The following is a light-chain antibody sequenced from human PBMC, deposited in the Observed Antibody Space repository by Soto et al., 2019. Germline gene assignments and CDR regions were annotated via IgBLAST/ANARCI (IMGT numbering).Light chain of an antibody. CDR3: CSYTSTYTLV. CDR2: EVI. V-gene: IGLV2-14*01. CDR1: SSDIGTYNS. J-gene: IGLJ3*02. Sequence: QSVLTQPASVSGSPGQSITISCTGTSSDIGTYNSVSWYQHHPGKAPKLLNFEVIDRPSGVSDRFSGSKSGNTASLTISGLQPEDEADYYCCSYTSTYTLVFGGGTKLTVL.